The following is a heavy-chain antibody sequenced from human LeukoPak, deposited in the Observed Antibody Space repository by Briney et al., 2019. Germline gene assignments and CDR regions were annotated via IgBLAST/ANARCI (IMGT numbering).Heavy chain of an antibody. CDR2: IYYSGNT. CDR3: TREYSSSSDY. Sequence: KPSETLSLTCTVSGGSISSSSHHWGWVRQPPGKGLEWIGSIYYSGNTYYNPSLKSRVTISVDTSKNQFSLKLTSVTAADTAVYYCTREYSSSSDYWGQGTLVTVSS. D-gene: IGHD6-6*01. V-gene: IGHV4-39*02. J-gene: IGHJ4*02. CDR1: GGSISSSSHH.